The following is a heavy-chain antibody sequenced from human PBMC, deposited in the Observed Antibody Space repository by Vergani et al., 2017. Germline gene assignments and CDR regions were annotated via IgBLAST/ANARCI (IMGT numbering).Heavy chain of an antibody. Sequence: QVQLVESGGGVVQPGRSLRLSCAASGFTFNQYGMHWVRQAPGKGLEWVAVTWYDGNNKQYADSVKGRFTISRDNSKNTMYLQMDRLTTDDTAVYFCARDGTDIXVSSSDYSHLLYYWGQGILVTVSS. CDR3: ARDGTDIXVSSSDYSHLLYY. V-gene: IGHV3-33*01. CDR2: TWYDGNNK. CDR1: GFTFNQYG. D-gene: IGHD3-22*01. J-gene: IGHJ4*02.